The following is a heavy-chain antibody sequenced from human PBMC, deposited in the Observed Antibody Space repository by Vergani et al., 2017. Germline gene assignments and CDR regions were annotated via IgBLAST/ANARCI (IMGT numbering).Heavy chain of an antibody. CDR2: ISGSGGST. Sequence: EVQLLESGGGLVQPGGSLRLSCAASGFTFSSYGMHWVRQAPGKGLEWVSAISGSGGSTYYADSVKGRFTNSRDNSKNTLYLQMNSLRAEDTAVYYCAKTENLARGSGDDYWGQGTLVTVSS. D-gene: IGHD3-10*01. CDR1: GFTFSSYG. J-gene: IGHJ4*02. CDR3: AKTENLARGSGDDY. V-gene: IGHV3-23*01.